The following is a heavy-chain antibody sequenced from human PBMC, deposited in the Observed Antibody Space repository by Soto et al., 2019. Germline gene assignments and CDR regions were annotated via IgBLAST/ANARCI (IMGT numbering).Heavy chain of an antibody. D-gene: IGHD3-10*01. CDR3: AREGTDSRYYYGSGSRWCAFDI. V-gene: IGHV3-13*01. CDR1: GFTFSSYD. CDR2: IGTAGDT. Sequence: EVQLVESGGGLVQPGGSLRLSCAASGFTFSSYDMHWVRQATGKGLEWVSAIGTAGDTYYPGSVKGRFTISRENAKNSLYLQMNSLTAGDTAVYYCAREGTDSRYYYGSGSRWCAFDIWGQGTMVTVSS. J-gene: IGHJ3*02.